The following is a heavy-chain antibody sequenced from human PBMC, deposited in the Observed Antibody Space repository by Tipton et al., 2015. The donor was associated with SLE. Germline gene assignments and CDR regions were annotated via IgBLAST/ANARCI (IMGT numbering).Heavy chain of an antibody. V-gene: IGHV4-38-2*02. J-gene: IGHJ4*02. D-gene: IGHD1-7*01. CDR1: GYSINSGHF. CDR2: VYENGDT. CDR3: ARDVGNFYFDY. Sequence: TLSLTCDVSGYSINSGHFWGWVRQPPGKGLEGLGSVYENGDTKESPSLKSRLTMSVDKSRNQYSMRLTSVTAADTAIYYCARDVGNFYFDYWGQGTLVAVSS.